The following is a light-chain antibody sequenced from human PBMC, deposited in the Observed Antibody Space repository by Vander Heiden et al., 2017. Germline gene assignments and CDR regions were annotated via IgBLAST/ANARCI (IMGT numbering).Light chain of an antibody. V-gene: IGKV4-1*01. CDR1: RGVLYSSNNKNY. CDR3: QQYDKSQYT. J-gene: IGKJ2*01. Sequence: DIVMTQSPDSLAVSLGERATINCKSSRGVLYSSNNKNYLAWYQQKPGQPPKLLIYWASTRESGVPDRISGSGSGTDFTLTISSLQAEDVAVYYCQQYDKSQYTFGQGTKMEIK. CDR2: WAS.